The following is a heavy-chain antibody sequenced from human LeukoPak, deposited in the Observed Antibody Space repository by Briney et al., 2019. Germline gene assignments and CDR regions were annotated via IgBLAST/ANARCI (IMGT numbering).Heavy chain of an antibody. CDR1: GFTFSSYA. CDR3: ARDVSRGVVRGVSHFDY. J-gene: IGHJ4*02. D-gene: IGHD3-10*01. V-gene: IGHV3-30*04. CDR2: ISYDGSNK. Sequence: GGSLRLSCAASGFTFSSYAMHWVRQAPGKGLEWVAVISYDGSNKYYADSVKGRFTISRDNSKNTLYLQMNSLRAEDTAVYYCARDVSRGVVRGVSHFDYWGQGTLVTVSS.